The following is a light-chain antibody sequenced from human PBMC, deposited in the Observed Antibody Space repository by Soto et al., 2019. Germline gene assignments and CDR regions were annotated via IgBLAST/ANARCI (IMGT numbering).Light chain of an antibody. CDR1: QSVSSN. V-gene: IGKV3-15*01. CDR3: QQYNNWPIT. CDR2: GAS. Sequence: ETVMTQSPGTLSVSIGERATLSCRASQSVSSNLAWYQQKPGQAPRLLIYGASTRATGIPARFSGSGSGTEFTLTISSLQSEDFAVYYCQQYNNWPITFGQGTRLEIK. J-gene: IGKJ5*01.